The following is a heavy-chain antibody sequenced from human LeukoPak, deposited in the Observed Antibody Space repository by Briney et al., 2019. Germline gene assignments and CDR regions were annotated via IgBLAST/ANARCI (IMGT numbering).Heavy chain of an antibody. V-gene: IGHV3-7*03. CDR1: GFTFSGFW. Sequence: GGSLRLSCAVSGFTFSGFWMSWSRQAPGKGLEWVASINSDGSEGYYADVVKGRFTISRDNAKNSLYLQINSLRAEDTAVYYCAKDDAPTYYYERHAFDIWGQGTMVTVSS. CDR2: INSDGSEG. CDR3: AKDDAPTYYYERHAFDI. J-gene: IGHJ3*02. D-gene: IGHD3-22*01.